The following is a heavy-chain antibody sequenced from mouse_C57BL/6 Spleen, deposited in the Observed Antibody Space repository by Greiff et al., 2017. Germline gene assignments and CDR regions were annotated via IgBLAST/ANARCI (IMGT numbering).Heavy chain of an antibody. J-gene: IGHJ2*01. D-gene: IGHD6-1*01. V-gene: IGHV7-3*01. CDR2: IRNKANGYTT. Sequence: EVQGVEPGGGLVQPGGSLSLSCAASGFTFTDYYMSWVRQPPGKALEWLGFIRNKANGYTTEYSASVKGRFTISRDNSQDILYLRMNALRAEDSATYYCARLWDYWGQGTTLTVSS. CDR3: ARLWDY. CDR1: GFTFTDYY.